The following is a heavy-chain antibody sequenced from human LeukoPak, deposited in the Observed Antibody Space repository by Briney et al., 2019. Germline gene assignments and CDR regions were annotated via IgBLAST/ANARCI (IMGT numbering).Heavy chain of an antibody. J-gene: IGHJ5*02. CDR2: YEPEEGET. Sequence: GASLKVSCKVSGYSLSDLSIHWVRQTPGKGLEWMGGYEPEEGETIYAANFKGRVTMTEDPSTDTANMVLTNLRFDDTATYSCATHRPAGGVGPWGQGTLVTVSS. CDR1: GYSLSDLS. CDR3: ATHRPAGGVGP. D-gene: IGHD3-10*01. V-gene: IGHV1-24*01.